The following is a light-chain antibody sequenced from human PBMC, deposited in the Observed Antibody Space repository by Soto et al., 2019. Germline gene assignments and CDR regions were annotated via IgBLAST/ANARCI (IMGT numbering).Light chain of an antibody. CDR2: AAS. V-gene: IGKV1-8*01. J-gene: IGKJ4*01. CDR3: QQFYTYPLS. Sequence: AIRMTQSPTSLSASTGDRVTITCRASEDISCYLAWYQQKPGTAPKLLIYAASTLESGVPSRFSGSGSGTDFTLTISSLQSEDFATYYCQQFYTYPLSFGGGTKVEIK. CDR1: EDISCY.